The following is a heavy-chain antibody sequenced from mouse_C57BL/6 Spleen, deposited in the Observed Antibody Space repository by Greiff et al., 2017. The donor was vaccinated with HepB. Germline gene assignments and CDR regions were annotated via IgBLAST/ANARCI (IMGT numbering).Heavy chain of an antibody. CDR2: ISSGSSTV. J-gene: IGHJ1*03. CDR3: AITTVGWYFDV. V-gene: IGHV5-17*01. D-gene: IGHD1-1*01. CDR1: GFTFSDYG. Sequence: EVKLVESGGGLVKPGGSLKLSCAASGFTFSDYGMHWVRQAPEKGLEWVAYISSGSSTVYYADTVKGRFTISRDNAKNTLFLQMTSLRSEDTAMYYCAITTVGWYFDVWGTGTTVTVSS.